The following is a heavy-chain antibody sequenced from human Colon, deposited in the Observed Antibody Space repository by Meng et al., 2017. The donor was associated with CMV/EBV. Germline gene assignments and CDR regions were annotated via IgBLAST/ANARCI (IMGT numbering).Heavy chain of an antibody. CDR2: INGGIGLTT. J-gene: IGHJ4*02. D-gene: IGHD6-6*01. CDR1: GFSFSTFG. V-gene: IGHV3-23*03. CDR3: VRGSDFDN. Sequence: GESLKISCAASGFSFSTFGMTWVRQAPGKGLEWVALINGGIGLTTYYGDSVKGRFTVSRDNSKNTLYLQMSSLRDDDTAMYYCVRGSDFDNWGQGTRVTVSS.